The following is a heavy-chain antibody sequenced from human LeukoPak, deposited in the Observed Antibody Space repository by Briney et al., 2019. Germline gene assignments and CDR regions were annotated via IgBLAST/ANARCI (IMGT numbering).Heavy chain of an antibody. CDR2: IKEDGSEK. D-gene: IGHD3-10*01. Sequence: GGSLRLSCAASGFTFSSCWMSWVRQAPGKGLEWVANIKEDGSEKYYVDSVKGRFTISRDNAKKSLYLQLSRLRAEDTAMYYCASGSSFLDYWGQGTLVTVSS. CDR1: GFTFSSCW. V-gene: IGHV3-7*01. CDR3: ASGSSFLDY. J-gene: IGHJ4*02.